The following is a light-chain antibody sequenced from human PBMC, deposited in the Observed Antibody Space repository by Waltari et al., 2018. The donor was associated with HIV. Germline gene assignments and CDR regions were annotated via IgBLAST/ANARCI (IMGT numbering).Light chain of an antibody. V-gene: IGKV4-1*01. J-gene: IGKJ4*01. CDR3: QQYYRTPLT. Sequence: DILMTQSPDSLAVSLGERATINCKSRQTLSYSSNNKNYLAWYQHKPGQPPKLLIYWASTRQSGVPDRFSGSGSGTNFTLTINRLQTEDVATYYCQQYYRTPLTFGGGTKVGLK. CDR2: WAS. CDR1: QTLSYSSNNKNY.